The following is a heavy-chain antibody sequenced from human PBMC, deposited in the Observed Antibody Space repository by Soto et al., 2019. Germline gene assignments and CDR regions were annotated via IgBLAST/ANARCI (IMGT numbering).Heavy chain of an antibody. V-gene: IGHV3-33*01. CDR1: GFTFSSYG. CDR3: ARVKEIAARPAYYYYYYMDV. Sequence: QVQLVESGGGVVQPGRSLRLSCAASGFTFSSYGMHWVRQAPGKGLEWVAVIWYDGSNKYYADSVKGRFTISRDNSKNSLNLHMHSLRAEDTAVYYCARVKEIAARPAYYYYYYMDVWGKGTTVTVSS. J-gene: IGHJ6*03. D-gene: IGHD6-6*01. CDR2: IWYDGSNK.